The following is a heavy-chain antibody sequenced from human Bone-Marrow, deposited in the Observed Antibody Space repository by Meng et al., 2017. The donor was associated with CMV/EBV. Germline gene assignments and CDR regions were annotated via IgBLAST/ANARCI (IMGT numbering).Heavy chain of an antibody. D-gene: IGHD3-10*01. J-gene: IGHJ6*02. V-gene: IGHV3-9*01. CDR1: GFTFDDYA. CDR3: AKGDASGSYYNVGYYGMDV. CDR2: ISWNSGSI. Sequence: GGSLRLSCAASGFTFDDYAMHWVRQAPGKGLEWVSSISWNSGSIGYADSVKGRFIISRDNAKNSLYLQMNSLRAEDTALYYCAKGDASGSYYNVGYYGMDVWGQGPTVTVSS.